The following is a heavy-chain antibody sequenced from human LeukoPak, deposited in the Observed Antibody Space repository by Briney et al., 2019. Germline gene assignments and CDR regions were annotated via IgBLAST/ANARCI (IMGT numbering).Heavy chain of an antibody. CDR2: IYYSGST. CDR3: ARGGVYGSGSYYSGYYYYMDV. J-gene: IGHJ6*03. Sequence: PSETLSLTCTVSGGSISSGNYYWSWIRQPPGKGLEWIGYIYYSGSTYYNPSLKSRIAISVDTSKNQFSLKLSSVTAADTAVYYCARGGVYGSGSYYSGYYYYMDVWGKGTTVTVSS. CDR1: GGSISSGNYY. D-gene: IGHD3-10*01. V-gene: IGHV4-30-4*08.